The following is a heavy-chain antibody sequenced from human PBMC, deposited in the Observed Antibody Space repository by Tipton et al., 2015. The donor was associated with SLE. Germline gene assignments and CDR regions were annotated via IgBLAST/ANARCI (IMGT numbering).Heavy chain of an antibody. D-gene: IGHD7-27*01. J-gene: IGHJ4*02. CDR3: ARNWGTVDY. V-gene: IGHV4-31*03. CDR2: IYYTGST. Sequence: TLSLTCTVSGGSISSGGYYWSWIRQHPGKGLEWIGNIYYTGSTYYNPSLQSRVSISVDTSENQFSLKVNSVTAADTAMYYCARNWGTVDYWGQGTLVTVPS. CDR1: GGSISSGGYY.